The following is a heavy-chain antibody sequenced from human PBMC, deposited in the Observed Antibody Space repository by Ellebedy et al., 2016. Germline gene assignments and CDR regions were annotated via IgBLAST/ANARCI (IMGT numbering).Heavy chain of an antibody. CDR2: IYWNDDK. CDR3: VNRTTGTSVDN. CDR1: GFSLSPSGTT. Sequence: SGPTLVKPTQTLTLTCTFSGFSLSPSGTTVAWVRPPPGEALEWLAFIYWNDDKRYSPSLKNRLTITKDTSKNQVVLTLTNMAPVDTATYNCVNRTTGTSVDNWGQGTLVTVSS. J-gene: IGHJ4*02. V-gene: IGHV2-5*01. D-gene: IGHD1-14*01.